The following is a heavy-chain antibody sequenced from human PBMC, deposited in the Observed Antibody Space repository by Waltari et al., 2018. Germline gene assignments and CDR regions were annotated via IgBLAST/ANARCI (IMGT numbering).Heavy chain of an antibody. J-gene: IGHJ6*03. CDR2: INHSGST. CDR1: GGSFSGYY. V-gene: IGHV4-34*01. D-gene: IGHD3-3*01. CDR3: AIHGPYYDFWSGYSGHHYYYYMDV. Sequence: QVQLQQWGAGLLKPSETLSLTCAVYGGSFSGYYWSWISQPPGKGLEWIGEINHSGSTNYNPSLKSRVTISVDTSKNQFSLKLSSVTAADTAVYYCAIHGPYYDFWSGYSGHHYYYYMDVWGKGTTVTVSS.